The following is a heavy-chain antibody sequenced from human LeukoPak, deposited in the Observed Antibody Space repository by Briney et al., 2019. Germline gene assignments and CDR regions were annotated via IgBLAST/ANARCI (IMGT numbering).Heavy chain of an antibody. V-gene: IGHV4-34*01. Sequence: SETLSLTCAVYGGSFSGYYWSWIRQPPGKGLEWIGEINHSGSTNYNPSLKSRVTISVDTSKNQLSLKLTSVTAADTAVYYCARPRYYYGSGSYPWYFDYWGQGTLVTVSS. J-gene: IGHJ4*02. D-gene: IGHD3-10*01. CDR3: ARPRYYYGSGSYPWYFDY. CDR2: INHSGST. CDR1: GGSFSGYY.